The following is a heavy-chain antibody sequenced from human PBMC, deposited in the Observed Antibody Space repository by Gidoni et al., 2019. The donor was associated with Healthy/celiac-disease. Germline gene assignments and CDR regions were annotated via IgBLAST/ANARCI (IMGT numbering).Heavy chain of an antibody. CDR1: GGSFSGYY. Sequence: QVQLQQWGAGLLKPSETLSLTCAVYGGSFSGYYWSWIRQPPGKGLEWIGEINHSGSTNYNPSLKSRVTISVDTSKNQFSLKLSSVTAADTAVYYCARGTVLRYFDWRYNYNWFDPWGQGTLVTVSS. CDR2: INHSGST. V-gene: IGHV4-34*01. CDR3: ARGTVLRYFDWRYNYNWFDP. J-gene: IGHJ5*02. D-gene: IGHD3-9*01.